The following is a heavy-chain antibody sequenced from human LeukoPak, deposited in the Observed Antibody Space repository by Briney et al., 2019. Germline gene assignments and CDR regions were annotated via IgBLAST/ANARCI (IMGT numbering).Heavy chain of an antibody. Sequence: GGSLRLSCAASGFTFSSYWMSWVRQAPGKGLEWVANTKQDGSEKYYVDSVKGRFTISRDNAKNSLYLQMNSLRAEDTAVYYCARDRIRSGYSADYWGQGTLVTVSS. J-gene: IGHJ4*02. CDR3: ARDRIRSGYSADY. V-gene: IGHV3-7*01. D-gene: IGHD3-22*01. CDR1: GFTFSSYW. CDR2: TKQDGSEK.